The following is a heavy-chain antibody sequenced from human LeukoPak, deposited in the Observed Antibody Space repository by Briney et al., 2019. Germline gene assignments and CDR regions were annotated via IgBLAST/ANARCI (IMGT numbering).Heavy chain of an antibody. V-gene: IGHV3-7*01. CDR3: ASPGDMITFGGVAAGMDV. CDR1: GFTFNSYW. D-gene: IGHD3-16*01. J-gene: IGHJ6*02. Sequence: PGGSLRLSCAPSGFTFNSYWTTWVRQAPGKGLEWVANIKQDGSEKYHVDSVKGRFTISRDNAKNSLYLQMNSLRAEDTAVYYCASPGDMITFGGVAAGMDVWGQGTTVTVSS. CDR2: IKQDGSEK.